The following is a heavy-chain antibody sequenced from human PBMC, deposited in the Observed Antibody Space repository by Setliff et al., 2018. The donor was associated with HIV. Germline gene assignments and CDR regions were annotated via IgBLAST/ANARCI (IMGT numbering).Heavy chain of an antibody. CDR2: INHSGST. CDR3: ARVRLELRQYWFDS. J-gene: IGHJ5*01. V-gene: IGHV4-34*01. Sequence: LSLTCAVYGGSFSDYYWSWIRQPPGKGLEWIGEINHSGSTNYNPSLKRRVTISADTSKNQFSLKLNSVTAADTAVYYCARVRLELRQYWFDSWGQGSPVTVSS. CDR1: GGSFSDYY. D-gene: IGHD1-7*01.